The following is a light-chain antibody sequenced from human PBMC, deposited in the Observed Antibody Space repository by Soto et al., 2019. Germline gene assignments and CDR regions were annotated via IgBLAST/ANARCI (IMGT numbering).Light chain of an antibody. V-gene: IGLV2-14*01. J-gene: IGLJ3*02. CDR3: SSYTNNDTLV. CDR1: SSDVGAYKY. CDR2: EVS. Sequence: QSALTQPASVSGSPGQSITISCTGTSSDVGAYKYVSWYQQHPGKAPKLMIYEVSNRPSGVSNRFSASKSGNTASLTISGLQAEDEADYYCSSYTNNDTLVFGGGTQLTVL.